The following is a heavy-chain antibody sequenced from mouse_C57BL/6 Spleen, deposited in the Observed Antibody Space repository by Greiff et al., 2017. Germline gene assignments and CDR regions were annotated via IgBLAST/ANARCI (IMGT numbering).Heavy chain of an antibody. V-gene: IGHV5-16*01. CDR3: ARVYYCGRPALDY. CDR1: GFTFSDYY. D-gene: IGHD1-1*02. CDR2: INHADGST. Sequence: EVKLMQSEGGLVQPGSSMKLSCTASGFTFSDYYMAWVRQGPEKGLEWVGNINHADGSTYYLPSFKGRFIISGDNSTNILYLQMSSLKSEDTARYYCARVYYCGRPALDYWGQGTSLTVSS. J-gene: IGHJ4*01.